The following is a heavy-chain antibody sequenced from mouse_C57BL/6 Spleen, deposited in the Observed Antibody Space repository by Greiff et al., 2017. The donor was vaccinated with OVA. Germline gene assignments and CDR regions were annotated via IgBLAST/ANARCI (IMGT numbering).Heavy chain of an antibody. CDR2: IHPNSGST. J-gene: IGHJ4*01. V-gene: IGHV1-64*01. Sequence: QVQLQQPGAELVKPGASVKLSCKASGYTFTSYWMHWVKQRPGHGLEWIGMIHPNSGSTNYNEKFKSKATLTVDKSSSTAYMQLSSLTSEDSAVYYCARGNYYGSSYYAMDYWGQGTSVTVSS. D-gene: IGHD1-1*01. CDR1: GYTFTSYW. CDR3: ARGNYYGSSYYAMDY.